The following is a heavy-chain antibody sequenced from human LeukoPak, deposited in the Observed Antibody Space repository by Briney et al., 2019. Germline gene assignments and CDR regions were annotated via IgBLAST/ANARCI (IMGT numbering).Heavy chain of an antibody. Sequence: PGGSLRLSCAASGVTFSRYAMSWVRQAPGKGLEWVSAISDSGGSTYYADSLKGRFTVSRDNSKNTLSLQMNSLRAEDTAVYYCARDGYSSSWLDYWGQGTLVTVSS. D-gene: IGHD6-13*01. CDR2: ISDSGGST. CDR1: GVTFSRYA. V-gene: IGHV3-23*01. J-gene: IGHJ4*02. CDR3: ARDGYSSSWLDY.